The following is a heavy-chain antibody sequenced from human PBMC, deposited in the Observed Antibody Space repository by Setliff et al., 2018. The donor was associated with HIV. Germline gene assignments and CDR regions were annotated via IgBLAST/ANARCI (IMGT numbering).Heavy chain of an antibody. J-gene: IGHJ4*02. CDR2: VYHSGTT. Sequence: KSSETLSLTCAVSGYSISTAYYWGWIRQPPGKGLEWIGSVYHSGTTYYNPSLKSRVTISVDMSNNQFSLKVTSVNAADTAVYYCMRGRSITIFGVAYFDFWGQGTQVTVSS. D-gene: IGHD3-3*01. CDR3: MRGRSITIFGVAYFDF. CDR1: GYSISTAYY. V-gene: IGHV4-38-2*01.